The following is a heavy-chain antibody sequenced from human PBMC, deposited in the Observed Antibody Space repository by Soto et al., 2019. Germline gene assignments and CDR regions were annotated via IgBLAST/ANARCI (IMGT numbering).Heavy chain of an antibody. D-gene: IGHD6-6*01. CDR1: GFTLSGYA. J-gene: IGHJ6*03. V-gene: IGHV3-64*01. CDR3: AGRARPYFYYMDD. Sequence: EVQLAESGGGLAQPGGSLRLSGAASGFTLSGYAMDWVRQAPGKGLGYVSGISSNGVSTYYANSVQGRFTISRDNSKNTVYLQMGSLRPEVMAVYYCAGRARPYFYYMDDWGKGTTVTVSS. CDR2: ISSNGVST.